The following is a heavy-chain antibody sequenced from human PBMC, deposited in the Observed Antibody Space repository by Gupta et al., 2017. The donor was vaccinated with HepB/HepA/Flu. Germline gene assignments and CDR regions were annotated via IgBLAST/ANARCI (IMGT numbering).Heavy chain of an antibody. CDR2: IYYSGST. J-gene: IGHJ4*02. Sequence: QLQLQESGPGLVKPSETLSLTCTVSGGSISSSSYYWGWIRQPPGKGLEWIGSIYYSGSTYYNPSLKSRVTISVDTSKNQFSLKLSSVTAADTAVYYCARLGRRITMIGFDYWGQGTLVTVSS. CDR1: GGSISSSSYY. CDR3: ARLGRRITMIGFDY. D-gene: IGHD3-22*01. V-gene: IGHV4-39*01.